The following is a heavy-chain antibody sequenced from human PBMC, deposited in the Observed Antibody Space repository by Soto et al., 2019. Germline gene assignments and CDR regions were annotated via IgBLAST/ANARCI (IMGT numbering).Heavy chain of an antibody. CDR2: ISSTTNYI. CDR1: GFTFTRYS. CDR3: ARESEDLTSNFDY. V-gene: IGHV3-21*06. Sequence: KPGGSLRLSCAASGFTFTRYSMNRVRQAPGKGLEWVSSISSTTNYIYYGDSMKGRFTISRDNAKNSLYLEMNSLRAEDTAVYYCARESEDLTSNFDYWGQGTRVTVSS. J-gene: IGHJ4*02.